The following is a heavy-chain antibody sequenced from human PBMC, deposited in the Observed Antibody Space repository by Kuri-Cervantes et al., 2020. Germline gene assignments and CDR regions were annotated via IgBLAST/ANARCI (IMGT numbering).Heavy chain of an antibody. Sequence: SGPTLVKPTQTLTLTCTFSGFSLTTNGMCVSWVRQPPGKALEWLALIDWDDDKYYNPSLKTSLTISKDTSRNQVVLTMTNMYPVDTATYYCARSLWSGVYSSFDYWGQGILVTVSS. CDR2: IDWDDDK. CDR1: GFSLTTNGMC. D-gene: IGHD3-3*01. CDR3: ARSLWSGVYSSFDY. V-gene: IGHV2-70*20. J-gene: IGHJ4*02.